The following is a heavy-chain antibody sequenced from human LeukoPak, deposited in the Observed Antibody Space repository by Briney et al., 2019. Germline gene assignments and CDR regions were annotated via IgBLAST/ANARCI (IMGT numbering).Heavy chain of an antibody. V-gene: IGHV4-61*01. Sequence: SETLSLTCTVSGGSISSSSYYWSWLRQTPGKGLEWIGYVYHSGTTKYNPSLESRVTISVDTAKKQFSLRLTSVSAADTAMYFCASLDPNTVMVLHFWGQGTLVTVSS. D-gene: IGHD5-18*01. CDR2: VYHSGTT. CDR1: GGSISSSSYY. CDR3: ASLDPNTVMVLHF. J-gene: IGHJ1*01.